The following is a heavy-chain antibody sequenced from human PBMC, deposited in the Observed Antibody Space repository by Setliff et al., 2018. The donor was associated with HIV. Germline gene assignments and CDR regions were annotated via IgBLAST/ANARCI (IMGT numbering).Heavy chain of an antibody. CDR2: IYHTANT. CDR1: GGSISTYSYY. D-gene: IGHD1-26*01. V-gene: IGHV4-39*01. CDR3: VRHDPPNSGRFYFDL. Sequence: SETLSLTCSVFGGSISTYSYYWGWVRQPPGMGLEWIGSIYHTANTHYSPSLETRVAVFVDTSKNQFSLRLSSVTAADSAMYYCVRHDPPNSGRFYFDLWGRGTLVTVSS. J-gene: IGHJ4*01.